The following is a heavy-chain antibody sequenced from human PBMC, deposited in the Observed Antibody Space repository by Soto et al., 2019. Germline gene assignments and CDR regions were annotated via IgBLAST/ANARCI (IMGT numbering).Heavy chain of an antibody. CDR2: ISGSGGST. V-gene: IGHV3-23*01. CDR1: GITFSSYA. D-gene: IGHD1-26*01. CDR3: AHGSSELNEGDY. Sequence: PEGCLGRSCAPSGITFSSYALSCVRQAPGKGLEWVSAISGSGGSTYYADSVKGRFTISRDNSKKTLYLQMNSLRAEDTAVSYCAHGSSELNEGDYWGQGTSVT. J-gene: IGHJ4*02.